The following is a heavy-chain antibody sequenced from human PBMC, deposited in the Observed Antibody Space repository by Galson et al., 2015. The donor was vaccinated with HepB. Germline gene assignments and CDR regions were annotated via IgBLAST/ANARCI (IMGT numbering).Heavy chain of an antibody. CDR1: GFTFSSYS. CDR3: ASLQTRQTNYYHYGMDV. V-gene: IGHV3-21*01. CDR2: ISSSSSYI. D-gene: IGHD1-1*01. J-gene: IGHJ6*02. Sequence: SLRLSCAASGFTFSSYSMNWVRQAPGKGLEWVSSISSSSSYIYYADSVKGRFTISRDNAKNSLYLQMNSLRAEDTAVYYCASLQTRQTNYYHYGMDVWGQGTTVTVSS.